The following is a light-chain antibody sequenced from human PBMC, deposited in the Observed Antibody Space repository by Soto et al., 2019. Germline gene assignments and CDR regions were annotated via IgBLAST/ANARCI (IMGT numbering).Light chain of an antibody. J-gene: IGKJ1*01. CDR2: GSS. CDR3: QQYGSPPRT. Sequence: EVWLTQSRGTLSLSPGGISTLSCRSSQGVSSSYLAWYQQKSGQAPRPLIYGSSSRATGIPDRFSGSGSGTDFTLTISRLEPEDSAVYYCQQYGSPPRTFGQGTKVDI. V-gene: IGKV3-20*01. CDR1: QGVSSSY.